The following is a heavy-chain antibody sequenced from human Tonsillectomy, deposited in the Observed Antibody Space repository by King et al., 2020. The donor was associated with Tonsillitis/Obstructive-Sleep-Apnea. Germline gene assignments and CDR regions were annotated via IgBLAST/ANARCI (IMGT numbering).Heavy chain of an antibody. J-gene: IGHJ3*02. Sequence: TLKESGPVLVKPTETLTLTCTVSGVSLSNARMGVSWVRQPPGKALEWLAHIFSNDEKSYSTTLKSRLTISKDTSKSQLVLTMTTMDPVDTATYYCARICTQWSGAFDIWGQGTMVTVSS. D-gene: IGHD6-19*01. CDR3: ARICTQWSGAFDI. CDR2: IFSNDEK. CDR1: GVSLSNARMG. V-gene: IGHV2-26*01.